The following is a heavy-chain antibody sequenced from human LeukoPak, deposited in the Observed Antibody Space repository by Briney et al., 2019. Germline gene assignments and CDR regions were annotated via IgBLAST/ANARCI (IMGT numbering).Heavy chain of an antibody. J-gene: IGHJ6*02. CDR1: GGSISSYY. V-gene: IGHV4-59*01. Sequence: SETLSLTCTVSGGSISSYYWSWIRQPPGKGPEWIGYIYYSGSTNYNPSLKSRVTISVDTSKNQFSLKLSSVTAADTAVYYCARGRDTPHTYGMDVWGQGTTVTVSS. CDR2: IYYSGST. CDR3: ARGRDTPHTYGMDV. D-gene: IGHD5-18*01.